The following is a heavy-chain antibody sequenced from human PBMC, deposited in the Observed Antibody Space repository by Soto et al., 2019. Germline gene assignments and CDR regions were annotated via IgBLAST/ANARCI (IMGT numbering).Heavy chain of an antibody. Sequence: EVQLVESGGGLVKPGGSLRLSCAASGFTFSSYSMNWVRQAPGKGLEWVSSISSSSSYIYYADSVKGRFTISRDNPQNSLYLQMNSLRAEDTAVYYCARDQPRYSYGYGLGYWGQGTLVTVSS. CDR3: ARDQPRYSYGYGLGY. J-gene: IGHJ4*02. V-gene: IGHV3-21*01. D-gene: IGHD5-18*01. CDR1: GFTFSSYS. CDR2: ISSSSSYI.